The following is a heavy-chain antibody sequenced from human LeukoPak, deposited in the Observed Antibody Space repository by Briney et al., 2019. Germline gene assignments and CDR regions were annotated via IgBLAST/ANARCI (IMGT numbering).Heavy chain of an antibody. CDR3: AKAPVLRFLEWLLLSFYFDY. D-gene: IGHD3-3*01. V-gene: IGHV3-30*02. Sequence: PGGSLRLSCAASGFTFSSYGMHWVRQAPGKGLEWVAFIRYDGSNKYYADSVKGRFTISRDNSKNTLYLQMNSLRAEDTAVYYCAKAPVLRFLEWLLLSFYFDYWGQGTLVTVSS. CDR1: GFTFSSYG. CDR2: IRYDGSNK. J-gene: IGHJ4*02.